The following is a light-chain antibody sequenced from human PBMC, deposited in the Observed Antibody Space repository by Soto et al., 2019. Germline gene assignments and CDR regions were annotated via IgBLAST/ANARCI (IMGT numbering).Light chain of an antibody. CDR2: EVS. Sequence: QSVLTQPPSASGSPGQSVTISCTGTSGDVGGYNYVSWYQQHPGKAPKLMIFEVSERPSGVPDRFSASKSGNTASLTVSGLQAEDEADYYCSSYTSSSTYVFGTGTKVTVL. V-gene: IGLV2-8*01. CDR3: SSYTSSSTYV. CDR1: SGDVGGYNY. J-gene: IGLJ1*01.